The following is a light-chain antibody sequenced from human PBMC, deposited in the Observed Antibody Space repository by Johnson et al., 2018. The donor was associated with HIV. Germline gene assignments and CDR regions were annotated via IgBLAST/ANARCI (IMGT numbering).Light chain of an antibody. CDR1: SSNIGNNY. CDR2: ESN. Sequence: QPVLTQPPSVSAAPGQKVTISCSGSSSNIGNNYVSWYQQLPGTAPKLLIYESNQRPSGIPDRFSGSKSGTSATLGITGLQTGDEADYYCGTWDSSLSAGGANYVSGTGTKVTVL. CDR3: GTWDSSLSAGGANYV. J-gene: IGLJ1*01. V-gene: IGLV1-51*02.